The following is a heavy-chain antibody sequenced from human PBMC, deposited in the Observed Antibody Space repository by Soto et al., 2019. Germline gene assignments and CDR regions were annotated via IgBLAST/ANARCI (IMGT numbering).Heavy chain of an antibody. Sequence: SETLAITCAFYGGSFSVYYWSWIRQPPGKGLEWIGEINHSGSTNYNPSLKSRVTISVDTSKNQFSLKLSSVTAADTAVYYCATEMATPTAIWGQGTMVTV. CDR2: INHSGST. V-gene: IGHV4-34*01. D-gene: IGHD5-12*01. CDR1: GGSFSVYY. CDR3: ATEMATPTAI. J-gene: IGHJ3*02.